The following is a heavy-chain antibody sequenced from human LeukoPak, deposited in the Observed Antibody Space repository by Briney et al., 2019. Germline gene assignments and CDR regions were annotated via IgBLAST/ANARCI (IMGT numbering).Heavy chain of an antibody. Sequence: SETLSLTCTVSGGSISSSSYYWGWIRQPPGKGLEWIGNIYYSGSTYYNPSLKSRVTISVDTPKKQFSLKLSSVTAADTAVYYCATYYCGGDCYLGYFDYWGQGTLVTVSS. V-gene: IGHV4-39*01. CDR3: ATYYCGGDCYLGYFDY. CDR1: GGSISSSSYY. D-gene: IGHD2-21*02. CDR2: IYYSGST. J-gene: IGHJ4*02.